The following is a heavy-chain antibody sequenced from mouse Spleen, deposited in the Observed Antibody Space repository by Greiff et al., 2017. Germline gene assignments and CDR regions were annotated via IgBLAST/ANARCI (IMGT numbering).Heavy chain of an antibody. CDR1: GYTFTSYW. CDR3: ARSGNWVLYYYAIDY. Sequence: QVQLQQPGTELVKPGASVKLSCKASGYTFTSYWMHWVKQRPGQGLEWIGNINPSNGGTNYNEKFKSKATLTVDKSSSTAYMQLSSLTSEDSAVYYCARSGNWVLYYYAIDYWGQGTSVTVSS. D-gene: IGHD4-1*01. V-gene: IGHV1-53*01. J-gene: IGHJ4*01. CDR2: INPSNGGT.